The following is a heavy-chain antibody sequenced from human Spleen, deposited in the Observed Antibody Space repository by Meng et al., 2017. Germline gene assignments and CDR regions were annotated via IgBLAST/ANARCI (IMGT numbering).Heavy chain of an antibody. CDR2: IIPFLGIT. Sequence: QGEVVHVGGGGRRPGASVKVSCKASGGTFSNYALSWVRQAPGQGLEWMGGIIPFLGITNYAQKFQGRVTITADESTSTAYMEVSSLRSEDTAVYYCARGFSGSFRSNFDYWGQGTLVTVSS. J-gene: IGHJ4*02. D-gene: IGHD1-26*01. V-gene: IGHV1-69*01. CDR3: ARGFSGSFRSNFDY. CDR1: GGTFSNYA.